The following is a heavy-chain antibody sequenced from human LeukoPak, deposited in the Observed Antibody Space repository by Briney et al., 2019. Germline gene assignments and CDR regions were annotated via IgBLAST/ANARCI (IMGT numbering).Heavy chain of an antibody. D-gene: IGHD7-27*01. Sequence: GESLKISCKGAGYSFTSYWIGWVRQVPGKGLEWMGIIYPGDSDTRYSPSFQGQVTISADKSISTAYLQWSSLKASDTAMYYCARPQETGGDAFDIWGQGTMVTVSS. J-gene: IGHJ3*02. CDR3: ARPQETGGDAFDI. CDR1: GYSFTSYW. CDR2: IYPGDSDT. V-gene: IGHV5-51*01.